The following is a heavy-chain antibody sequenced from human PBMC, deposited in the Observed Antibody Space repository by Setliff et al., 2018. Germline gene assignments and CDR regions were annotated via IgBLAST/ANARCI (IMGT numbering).Heavy chain of an antibody. J-gene: IGHJ4*02. CDR3: RLWFGELLRDY. CDR1: GFTVSAND. D-gene: IGHD3-10*01. CDR2: LYNDGST. V-gene: IGHV3-53*01. Sequence: PGGSLTLSCAASGFTVSANDMSWVRQAPGKGLEWVSLLYNDGSTYYADSVKGRFTISRDNSKNTMRLQMSSLRTEDTAVDYCRLWFGELLRDYWGQGTLVTVSS.